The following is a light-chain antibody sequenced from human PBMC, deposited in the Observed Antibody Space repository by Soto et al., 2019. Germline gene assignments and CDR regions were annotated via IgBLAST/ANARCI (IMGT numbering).Light chain of an antibody. CDR2: DAS. J-gene: IGKJ4*01. CDR3: QQYDNLPLT. V-gene: IGKV1-33*01. Sequence: DIPMTQSPSSLSASVGDGVSIXCQASQEISNYFNWYQQITGKAPKHLIYDASNLETGVTSMFSGSGYGKDFNFTISSLQPEDIATYECQQYDNLPLTFGGGTK. CDR1: QEISNY.